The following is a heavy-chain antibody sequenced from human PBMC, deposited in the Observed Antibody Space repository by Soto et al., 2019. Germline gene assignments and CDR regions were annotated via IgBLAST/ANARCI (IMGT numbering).Heavy chain of an antibody. CDR2: ISSSGSTI. Sequence: RRLSCAASGFTFSSYEMNWVRQAPGKGLEWVSYISSSGSTIYYADSVKGRFTISRDNAKNSLYLQMNSLRAEDTAVYYCARESPYDFWSGYSPSGMDVWGQGTTVTVSS. J-gene: IGHJ6*02. CDR1: GFTFSSYE. V-gene: IGHV3-48*03. CDR3: ARESPYDFWSGYSPSGMDV. D-gene: IGHD3-3*01.